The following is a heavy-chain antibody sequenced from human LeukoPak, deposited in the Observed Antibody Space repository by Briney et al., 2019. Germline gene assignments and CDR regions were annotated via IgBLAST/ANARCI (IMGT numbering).Heavy chain of an antibody. D-gene: IGHD6-19*01. CDR1: GGSISSYY. V-gene: IGHV4-4*07. CDR3: AREARAIAVAGLDY. CDR2: IYTSGST. J-gene: IGHJ4*02. Sequence: PSETLSLTCTVSGGSISSYYWSWIRQPAGKGLEWIGRIYTSGSTNYNPSLKSRVTMSVDTSKNQFSLKLSSVTAADTAVYYCAREARAIAVAGLDYWGQGTLVTVSS.